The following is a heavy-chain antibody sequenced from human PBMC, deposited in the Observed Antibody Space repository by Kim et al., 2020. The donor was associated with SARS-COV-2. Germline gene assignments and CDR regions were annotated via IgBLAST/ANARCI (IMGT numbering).Heavy chain of an antibody. CDR1: GDSVSSNSYY. Sequence: SETLSLTCTVSGDSVSSNSYYWSWIRQPPGKGLEWIGYIYHNGRTNYNPSLKSRVTVSVDTSKNQFSLRLRSVTAADTAVYYFARVGLYSGIYYFDFWS. V-gene: IGHV4-61*01. J-gene: IGHJ4*01. CDR3: ARVGLYSGIYYFDF. D-gene: IGHD1-26*01. CDR2: IYHNGRT.